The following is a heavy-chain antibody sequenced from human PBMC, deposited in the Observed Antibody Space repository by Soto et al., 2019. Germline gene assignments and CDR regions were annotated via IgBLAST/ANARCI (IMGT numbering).Heavy chain of an antibody. V-gene: IGHV1-46*01. Sequence: GASVKVSGKASGYTFTSYYMHWVRQAPGQGLEWMGIINPSGGSTSYAQKFQGRVTMTRDTSTSTVYMELSSLRSEDTAVYYCARGPYSSGWYVTFDIWGQGTMVTVSS. CDR3: ARGPYSSGWYVTFDI. D-gene: IGHD6-19*01. CDR1: GYTFTSYY. J-gene: IGHJ3*02. CDR2: INPSGGST.